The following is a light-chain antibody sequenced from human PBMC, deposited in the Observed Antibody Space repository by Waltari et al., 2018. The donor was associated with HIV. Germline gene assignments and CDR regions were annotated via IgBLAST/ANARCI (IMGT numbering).Light chain of an antibody. CDR2: AAS. Sequence: DIQLTQSPSFQSASVGDRVTITCRASQGISSYLAWYQQNPGKAPKLLIYAASTLQSGVPSRFSGSGSGTEFTLTISSLQPEDFATYYCQQLDSYPRTFGGGTKVEIK. CDR3: QQLDSYPRT. CDR1: QGISSY. V-gene: IGKV1-9*01. J-gene: IGKJ4*01.